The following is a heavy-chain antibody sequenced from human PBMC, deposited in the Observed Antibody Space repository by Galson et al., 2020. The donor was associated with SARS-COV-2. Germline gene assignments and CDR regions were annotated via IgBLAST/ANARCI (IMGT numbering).Heavy chain of an antibody. Sequence: GESLKISCAASGFTFSSYAMHWVRQAPGKGLEWVVVISYDGSNKYYADSVKGRFTISRDNSKNTLYLQMNSLRAEDTAVYYCARDRDIVVVPAAILFDYWGQGTLVTVSS. CDR1: GFTFSSYA. J-gene: IGHJ4*02. D-gene: IGHD2-2*01. V-gene: IGHV3-30*04. CDR2: ISYDGSNK. CDR3: ARDRDIVVVPAAILFDY.